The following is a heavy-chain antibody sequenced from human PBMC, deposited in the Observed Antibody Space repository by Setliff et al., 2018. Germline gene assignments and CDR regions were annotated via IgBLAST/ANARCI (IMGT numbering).Heavy chain of an antibody. CDR3: ARVDEEYCSGGTCYDWFDP. CDR2: XXXXXXX. D-gene: IGHD2-15*01. V-gene: IGHV4-59*01. CDR1: GGSISRSY. Sequence: PSETLSLTCSVSGGSISRSYWTWIRQAPGXXXXXXXXXXXXXXXXXXXXLKSRLXXSVDTSKNEFSLKLRFVTAADTAVYYCARVDEEYCSGGTCYDWFDPWGPGTLVTVSS. J-gene: IGHJ5*02.